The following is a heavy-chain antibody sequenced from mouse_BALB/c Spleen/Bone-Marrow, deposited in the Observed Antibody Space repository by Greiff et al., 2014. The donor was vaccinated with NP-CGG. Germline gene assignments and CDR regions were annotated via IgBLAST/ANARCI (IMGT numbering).Heavy chain of an antibody. J-gene: IGHJ2*01. V-gene: IGHV1-87*01. CDR3: ARWRYYFDY. CDR1: GYTFTSYW. D-gene: IGHD2-3*01. CDR2: IYPGDGDT. Sequence: LVESGAELARPGASVKLSCKASGYTFTSYWMQWVKQRPGQGLEWIGAIYPGDGDTRYTQKFKGKAALTADKSSSTAYMQLSSLASEDSAVYYCARWRYYFDYWGQGTTLTVSS.